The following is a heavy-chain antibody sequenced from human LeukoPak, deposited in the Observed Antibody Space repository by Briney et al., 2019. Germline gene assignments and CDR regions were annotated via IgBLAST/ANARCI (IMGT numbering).Heavy chain of an antibody. CDR2: THHGGNT. CDR3: VTFSTVVASPYDAFDI. Sequence: PSETLSLTCAVSGGSISSSNWWSWVRQPPGKGLEWIGETHHGGNTKYSPSLKSRLTISVDKSKNQFSLELSSVTAADTAMYYCVTFSTVVASPYDAFDIWGQGTMVTVSS. J-gene: IGHJ3*02. CDR1: GGSISSSNW. V-gene: IGHV4-4*02. D-gene: IGHD2-15*01.